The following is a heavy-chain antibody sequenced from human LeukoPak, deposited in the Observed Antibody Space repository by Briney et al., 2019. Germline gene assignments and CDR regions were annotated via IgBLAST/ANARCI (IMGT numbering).Heavy chain of an antibody. J-gene: IGHJ4*02. D-gene: IGHD5-18*01. Sequence: PSETLSLTCTVSGGSISSSTYYWGWIRQPPGKGLEWIGSIYYSGSTYYNPSLKSRLTISVDTSKNQFSLKLSSVTAADTAVYYCARSWIQLRGVEFDYWGQGTLVTVSS. CDR2: IYYSGST. CDR1: GGSISSSTYY. V-gene: IGHV4-39*07. CDR3: ARSWIQLRGVEFDY.